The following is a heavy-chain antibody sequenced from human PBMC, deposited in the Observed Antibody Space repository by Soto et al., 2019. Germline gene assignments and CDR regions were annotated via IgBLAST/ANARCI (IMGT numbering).Heavy chain of an antibody. CDR2: ISYDGSNK. J-gene: IGHJ4*02. V-gene: IGHV3-30*18. D-gene: IGHD3-22*01. CDR3: GKEEGVVVPEGAFDY. Sequence: QVQLVESGGGVVQPGRSLRLSCAASGFTFSSYGMHWVRQAPGKGLEWVAVISYDGSNKYYADSVKGRFTISRDNSKNTGYRQKNGLRAEDRVVYYCGKEEGVVVPEGAFDYGGRGTRVTVSS. CDR1: GFTFSSYG.